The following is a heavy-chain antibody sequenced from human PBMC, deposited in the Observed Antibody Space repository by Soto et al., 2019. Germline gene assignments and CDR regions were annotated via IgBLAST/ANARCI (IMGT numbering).Heavy chain of an antibody. Sequence: QVQLVQSGAEVKKPGSSVKVSCKASGGTFSSYAISWVRQAPGQGLEWMGGIIPLFGTANYAQKFQGRVTITGDESTSTAYMELSSLRSEYTAVYYCARAEIAMVRGVKRWGGEDYCSGIDVWGPGTTVTVSS. CDR1: GGTFSSYA. CDR3: ARAEIAMVRGVKRWGGEDYCSGIDV. D-gene: IGHD3-10*01. CDR2: IIPLFGTA. V-gene: IGHV1-69*01. J-gene: IGHJ6*02.